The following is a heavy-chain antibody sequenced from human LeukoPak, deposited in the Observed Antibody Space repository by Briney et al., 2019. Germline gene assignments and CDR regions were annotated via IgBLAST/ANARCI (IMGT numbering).Heavy chain of an antibody. Sequence: GGSLRLSCAASGFTFSSYEMNWVRQAPGKGLEWVSYISSSGNTIYYADSVKGRFTISRDNAKNSLYLQMNSLRAEDTAVYYCARVDYYDSSVLPDYWGQGTLVTVSS. V-gene: IGHV3-48*03. CDR3: ARVDYYDSSVLPDY. CDR1: GFTFSSYE. D-gene: IGHD3-22*01. J-gene: IGHJ4*02. CDR2: ISSSGNTI.